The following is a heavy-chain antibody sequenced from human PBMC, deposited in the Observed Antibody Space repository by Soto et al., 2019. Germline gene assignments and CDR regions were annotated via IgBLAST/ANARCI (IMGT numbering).Heavy chain of an antibody. Sequence: PGGSLRLSCAASGFTFSSYSMNWVRQAPGKGLEWVSSIRSSSSNKYYADSVKGRFTISRDNAKNSLYLQTNSLRAEDTAVYYCERGEMDTIGHFDYWGQGTLVTVSS. CDR2: IRSSSSNK. CDR3: ERGEMDTIGHFDY. V-gene: IGHV3-21*01. J-gene: IGHJ4*02. D-gene: IGHD5-18*01. CDR1: GFTFSSYS.